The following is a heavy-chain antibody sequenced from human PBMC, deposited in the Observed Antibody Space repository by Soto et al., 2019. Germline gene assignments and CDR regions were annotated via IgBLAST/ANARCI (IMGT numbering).Heavy chain of an antibody. CDR3: AHYTTTAYMDG. CDR1: GFSLSTSGVG. Sequence: QITLKESRPTLVEPTQTLTLTCTFSGFSLSTSGVGVGWVHQPTGKDLVWLALPYWDDGRPYNPSLNNRLNITKDAAKNQVILTMTTMGSVDTGTYYCAHYTTTAYMDGWGTGTTVTVSS. CDR2: PYWDDGR. V-gene: IGHV2-5*02. J-gene: IGHJ6*03. D-gene: IGHD1-1*01.